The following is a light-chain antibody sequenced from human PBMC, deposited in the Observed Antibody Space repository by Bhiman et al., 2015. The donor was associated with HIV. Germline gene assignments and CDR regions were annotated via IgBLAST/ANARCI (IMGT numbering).Light chain of an antibody. CDR1: TSNIGQNF. V-gene: IGLV1-51*02. CDR2: ENT. J-gene: IGLJ1*01. CDR3: GAWDSSLSSYV. Sequence: QSVLTQPPSVSAAPGQTVTISCSGSTSNIGQNFLSWFQHVPGTAPKLLIYENTKRPSGIPDRFSGSKSDTSASLGITGLQTGDEAHYYCGAWDSSLSSYVFGAGTKVTV.